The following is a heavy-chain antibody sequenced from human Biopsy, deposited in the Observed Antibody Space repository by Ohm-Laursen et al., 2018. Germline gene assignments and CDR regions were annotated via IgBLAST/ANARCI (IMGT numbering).Heavy chain of an antibody. CDR1: GYTFTGQY. CDR2: INPHSGTT. CDR3: AKGQDLRGGAEYFQH. D-gene: IGHD2-15*01. Sequence: SVKVSCKSSGYTFTGQYLHWVRQVPGQGLEWMGWINPHSGTTKFAQDFQGRVTMTRDTSITTAYMELRRPRSDDTAVYYCAKGQDLRGGAEYFQHWGQGALVTVSS. J-gene: IGHJ1*01. V-gene: IGHV1-2*02.